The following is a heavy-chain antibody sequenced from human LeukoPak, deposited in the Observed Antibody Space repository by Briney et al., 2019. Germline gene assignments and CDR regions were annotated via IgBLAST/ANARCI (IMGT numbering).Heavy chain of an antibody. J-gene: IGHJ6*02. CDR2: ISAYNGNT. D-gene: IGHD6-19*01. Sequence: ASVKVSCKASGYTFTSYGISWVRQAPGQGLEWMGWISAYNGNTNYAQKLQGRVTMTTDTSTSTAYMELSSLRSEDTAVYYCARGTSSGYSSGWNYYYYGMDVWGQGTTVTVSS. CDR1: GYTFTSYG. V-gene: IGHV1-18*01. CDR3: ARGTSSGYSSGWNYYYYGMDV.